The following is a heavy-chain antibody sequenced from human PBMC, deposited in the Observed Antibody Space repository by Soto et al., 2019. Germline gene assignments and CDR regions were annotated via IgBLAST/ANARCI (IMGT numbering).Heavy chain of an antibody. J-gene: IGHJ3*02. CDR3: AKDQSDAFDI. V-gene: IGHV3-30*18. Sequence: GGSLRLSCAASGFTFSSYGMHWVRQAPGKGLEWVAVISYDGSNKYYADTVKGRFTISRDNSKNTLYLQMNSLRAEDTAVYYCAKDQSDAFDIWGQGTMVTVSS. CDR1: GFTFSSYG. CDR2: ISYDGSNK.